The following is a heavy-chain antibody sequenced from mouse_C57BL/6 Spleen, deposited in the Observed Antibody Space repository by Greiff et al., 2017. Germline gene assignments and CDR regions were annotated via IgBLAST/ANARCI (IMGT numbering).Heavy chain of an antibody. CDR2: INPSTGGT. Sequence: QLQQSGPELVKPGASVKISCKASGYSFTGYYMNWVKQSPEKSLEWIGEINPSTGGTTYNQKFKAKATLTVDKSSSTAYMQLKSLTSEDSAVYYCARRVYGYDGFDYWGQGTTLTVSS. J-gene: IGHJ2*01. V-gene: IGHV1-42*01. D-gene: IGHD2-2*01. CDR3: ARRVYGYDGFDY. CDR1: GYSFTGYY.